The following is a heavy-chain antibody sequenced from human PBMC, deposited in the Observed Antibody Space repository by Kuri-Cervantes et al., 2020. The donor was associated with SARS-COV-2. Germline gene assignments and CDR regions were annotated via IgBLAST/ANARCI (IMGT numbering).Heavy chain of an antibody. V-gene: IGHV1-3*01. CDR1: GYTFTSYG. CDR2: INAGNGTT. D-gene: IGHD3-22*01. CDR3: AREYYDSSGYYYYYYYGMDV. J-gene: IGHJ6*02. Sequence: ASVKVSCKASGYTFTSYGISWVRQAPGQGLEWMGWINAGNGTTKYSQKFQGRVTITRDTSASTAYMELSSLRSEDTAVYYCAREYYDSSGYYYYYYYGMDVWGQGTTVTVSS.